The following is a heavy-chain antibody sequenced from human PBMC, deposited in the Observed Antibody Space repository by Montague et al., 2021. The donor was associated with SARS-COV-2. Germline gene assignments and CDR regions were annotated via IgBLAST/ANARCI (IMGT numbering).Heavy chain of an antibody. D-gene: IGHD6-13*01. CDR3: ARQAAGSYFYYGVDV. Sequence: SETLSLTCTVSGDSINAYYWNWIRQPPGKGLEWLGSIFYTGSTNXNPSLKSRVTISLDTSKNQFFLKVTFVTAADTAVYYCARQAAGSYFYYGVDVWGQGTTVTVSS. CDR1: GDSINAYY. CDR2: IFYTGST. V-gene: IGHV4-59*01. J-gene: IGHJ6*02.